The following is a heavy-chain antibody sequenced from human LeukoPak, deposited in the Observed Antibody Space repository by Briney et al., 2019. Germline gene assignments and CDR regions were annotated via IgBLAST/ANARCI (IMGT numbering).Heavy chain of an antibody. J-gene: IGHJ4*02. Sequence: SQTLSLTCAISGDSVSSNSATWNWIRQSPSRGLEWLGRTYYRSKWYNDYAVSVKSRITINPDTSKSQFSLQLNSVTPEDTAVYDCARRTDDYNYLYYWGQGTLVTVSS. V-gene: IGHV6-1*01. CDR2: TYYRSKWYN. D-gene: IGHD5-24*01. CDR3: ARRTDDYNYLYY. CDR1: GDSVSSNSAT.